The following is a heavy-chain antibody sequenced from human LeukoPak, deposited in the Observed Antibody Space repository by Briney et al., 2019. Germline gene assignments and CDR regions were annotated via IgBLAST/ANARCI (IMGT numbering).Heavy chain of an antibody. CDR1: GGSISSYY. J-gene: IGHJ4*02. CDR3: ARASGPFDY. Sequence: SETLSLTCTVSGGSISSYYWSWIRQPPGKGLEWIGYIYYSGSTNYNPSLKSRVTISVDTSKNQFSLKLSSVTAADTAVYYCARASGPFDYWGQGTLVTVSS. CDR2: IYYSGST. V-gene: IGHV4-59*01.